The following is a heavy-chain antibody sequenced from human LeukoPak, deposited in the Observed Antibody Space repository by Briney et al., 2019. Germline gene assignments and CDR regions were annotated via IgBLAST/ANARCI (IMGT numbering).Heavy chain of an antibody. Sequence: GGSLRLSCAASGFTVSSNYMSWVRQAPGKGLEWVSVIYSGGSTYYADSVKGRFTISRDNSKNTVYLQMSSLRAEDTAVYHCARVRVTGYSNFAYWGQGTLVTVSS. CDR2: IYSGGST. V-gene: IGHV3-66*01. J-gene: IGHJ4*02. D-gene: IGHD3-9*01. CDR1: GFTVSSNY. CDR3: ARVRVTGYSNFAY.